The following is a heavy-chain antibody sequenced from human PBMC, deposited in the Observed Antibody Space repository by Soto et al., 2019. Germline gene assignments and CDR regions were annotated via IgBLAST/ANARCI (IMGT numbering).Heavy chain of an antibody. J-gene: IGHJ4*02. CDR1: GGTFSSYT. V-gene: IGHV1-69*02. CDR3: ARHGGYCSSTSCYAQIDY. Sequence: QVQLVQSGAEVKKPGSSVKVSCKASGGTFSSYTISWVRQAPGQGLEWMGRIIPILGIANYAQKFQGRVTITADKSTSTAYMELSSLRSEDTAVYYCARHGGYCSSTSCYAQIDYWGQGTLVTVSS. D-gene: IGHD2-2*01. CDR2: IIPILGIA.